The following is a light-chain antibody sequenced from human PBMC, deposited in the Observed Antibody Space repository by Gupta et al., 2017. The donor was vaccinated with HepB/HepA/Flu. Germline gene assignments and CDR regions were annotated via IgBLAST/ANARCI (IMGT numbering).Light chain of an antibody. V-gene: IGKV1-5*03. J-gene: IGKJ2*02. CDR1: QNIDTW. CDR3: QQDSDSPCT. Sequence: DIQMTQSPSTLSASVGDRVTITCRASQNIDTWLAWYQQKAGKAPNLLIYKASTLESGVPSTFSGSGSGTEFTLTISSLQPHDFATYYCQQDSDSPCTFGQGTKLEIK. CDR2: KAS.